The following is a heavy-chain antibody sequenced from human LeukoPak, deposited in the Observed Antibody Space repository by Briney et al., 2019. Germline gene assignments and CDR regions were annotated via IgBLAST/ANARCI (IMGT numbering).Heavy chain of an antibody. CDR3: AKESGKFDY. CDR1: GLNFDDSA. Sequence: GGSLRLSCVASGLNFDDSAMHWVRQAPGKGLGWVSLRSADGGSTFSADSVKGRCIISRDNSNNSLYPQMNRLRSEDPAMYYCAKESGKFDYWGQGTLVAVSS. J-gene: IGHJ4*02. CDR2: RSADGGST. V-gene: IGHV3-43*02.